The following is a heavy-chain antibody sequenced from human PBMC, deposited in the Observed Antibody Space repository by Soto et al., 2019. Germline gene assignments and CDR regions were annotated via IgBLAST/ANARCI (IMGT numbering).Heavy chain of an antibody. CDR1: GFIFNNFG. J-gene: IGHJ4*02. Sequence: QVQLVESGGGVVQPGTSLRLSCAASGFIFNNFGMHWVRQAPGKGLEWVAVMWSNGTSKSYTDSVKGRITISRDNSKNTLYLELNTLTVEDTGLYFCARGKAGNNRGDSFDYWGPGILVTVSS. CDR3: ARGKAGNNRGDSFDY. CDR2: MWSNGTSK. D-gene: IGHD1-20*01. V-gene: IGHV3-33*01.